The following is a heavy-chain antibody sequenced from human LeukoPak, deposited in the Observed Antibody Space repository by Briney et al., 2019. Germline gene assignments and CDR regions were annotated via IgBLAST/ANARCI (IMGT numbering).Heavy chain of an antibody. D-gene: IGHD1-1*01. Sequence: GGSLRLSCAASGFTFNTYAMSWVRQAPGKGLEWVSAISDSGGNTYYADSVKGRFTISRDNSKNTLYLQMSSLRAEDTAVYYCAKDLPGATGTTGTASYFYGMDVWGQGTTVTVSS. CDR1: GFTFNTYA. CDR2: ISDSGGNT. J-gene: IGHJ6*02. V-gene: IGHV3-23*01. CDR3: AKDLPGATGTTGTASYFYGMDV.